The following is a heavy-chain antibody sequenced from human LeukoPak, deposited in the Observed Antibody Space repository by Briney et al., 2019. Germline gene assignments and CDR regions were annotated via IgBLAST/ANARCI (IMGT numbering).Heavy chain of an antibody. V-gene: IGHV4-59*01. CDR3: AHGSGRDDYYYYMDV. CDR2: IYNSGSA. J-gene: IGHJ6*03. D-gene: IGHD2-15*01. Sequence: PSETLSLTCTVSGGSISSFYWTWIRQPPGKGLEWIGYIYNSGSANYNPSLKSRVTISVDTSKNQFSLKLSSVTAADTAVYYCAHGSGRDDYYYYMDVWGKGTTVTVSS. CDR1: GGSISSFY.